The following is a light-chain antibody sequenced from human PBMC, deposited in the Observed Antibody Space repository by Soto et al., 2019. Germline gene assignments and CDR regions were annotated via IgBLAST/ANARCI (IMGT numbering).Light chain of an antibody. CDR2: EVS. Sequence: QSALTQPASVSGSPGQSITISCTGTSSDVGYDNYVSWFQQHPGKAPKLLIYEVSNRPSGISHRFSGSKSGNTASLTISGLQAEDEGDYYCSSYTNTAALAVFGEGTKLTVL. V-gene: IGLV2-14*01. CDR3: SSYTNTAALAV. J-gene: IGLJ3*02. CDR1: SSDVGYDNY.